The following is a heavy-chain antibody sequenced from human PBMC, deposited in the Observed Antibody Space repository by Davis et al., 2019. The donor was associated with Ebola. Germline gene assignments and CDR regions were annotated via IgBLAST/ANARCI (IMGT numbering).Heavy chain of an antibody. CDR1: GYSFTSYW. CDR3: ATYFGPFDY. D-gene: IGHD3-10*01. V-gene: IGHV5-10-1*01. Sequence: GESLKISCKGSGYSFTSYWISWVRQMPGKGLEWMGRIYPIDSYTNSSPSFQGHITISVDKSINTTYLQWNSLKASDTAMYYCATYFGPFDYWGQGTLVTVSS. J-gene: IGHJ4*02. CDR2: IYPIDSYT.